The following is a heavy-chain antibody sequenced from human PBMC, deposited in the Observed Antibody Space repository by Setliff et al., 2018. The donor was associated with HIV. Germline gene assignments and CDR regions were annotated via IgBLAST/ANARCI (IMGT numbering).Heavy chain of an antibody. CDR3: ATRPPGVHGFSI. CDR1: GGSFNILG. J-gene: IGHJ3*02. Sequence: SVKVSCKASGGSFNILGFTWVRHAPGQGLAWVGGIIPVVDAPIYAQRFQGRVVITADKSTGTAYMQLSSLKFEDTAVYYCATRPPGVHGFSIWGQGTMVTVSS. V-gene: IGHV1-69*06. CDR2: IIPVVDAP. D-gene: IGHD3-10*01.